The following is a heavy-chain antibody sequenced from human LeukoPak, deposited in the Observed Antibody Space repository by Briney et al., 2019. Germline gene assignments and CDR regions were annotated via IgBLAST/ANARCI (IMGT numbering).Heavy chain of an antibody. D-gene: IGHD4-23*01. Sequence: SETLSLTCTVSGGSISSYYWSWIRQPPGKGLEWIGYIYYSGSTYYNPSLKSRVTISVDTSKNQFSLKLSSVTAADTAVYYCARASRGGKAGNFDYWGQGTLVTVSS. CDR3: ARASRGGKAGNFDY. V-gene: IGHV4-59*12. CDR1: GGSISSYY. CDR2: IYYSGST. J-gene: IGHJ4*02.